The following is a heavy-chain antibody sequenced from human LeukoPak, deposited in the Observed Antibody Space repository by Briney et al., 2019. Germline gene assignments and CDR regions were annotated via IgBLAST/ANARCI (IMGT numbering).Heavy chain of an antibody. V-gene: IGHV2-5*02. D-gene: IGHD2-2*01. CDR1: GFSLSTSGVG. J-gene: IGHJ5*02. CDR2: IYWDDDK. Sequence: SGPTLVNPTQTLTLTRTFSGFSLSTSGVGVGWIRQPPGKALEWLALIYWDDDKRYSPSLKSRLTITKDTSKNQVVLTMTNMDPVDTATYYCAHTDCSSTSCYANWFDPWGQGTLVTVSS. CDR3: AHTDCSSTSCYANWFDP.